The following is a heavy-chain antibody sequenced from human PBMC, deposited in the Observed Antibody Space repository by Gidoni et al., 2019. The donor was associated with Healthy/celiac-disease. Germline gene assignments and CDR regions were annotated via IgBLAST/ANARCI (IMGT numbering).Heavy chain of an antibody. D-gene: IGHD2-15*01. J-gene: IGHJ5*02. Sequence: QVQLVQSGAEVKKPGASVTVSCKASGYTFTSYDINWVRQATGQGLEWMGWMNPNSGNTGYAQKFQGRVTMTRNTSISTAYMELSSLRSEDTAVYYCARAHPDCSGGSCTNWFDPWGQGTLVTVSS. V-gene: IGHV1-8*01. CDR1: GYTFTSYD. CDR2: MNPNSGNT. CDR3: ARAHPDCSGGSCTNWFDP.